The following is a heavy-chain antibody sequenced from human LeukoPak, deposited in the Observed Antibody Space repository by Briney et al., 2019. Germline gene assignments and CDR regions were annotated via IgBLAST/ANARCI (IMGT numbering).Heavy chain of an antibody. Sequence: PGGSLRLSCAASGFSFSSYTMNWVRQAPGKGLEWLSYISSSSSTIYYADSVKGRFTISRDNAKNSLYLQMNSLRAEDTAVYYCARGDGGITGMYFDCLGQGTLVTVSS. CDR1: GFSFSSYT. J-gene: IGHJ4*02. CDR2: ISSSSSTI. D-gene: IGHD1-20*01. CDR3: ARGDGGITGMYFDC. V-gene: IGHV3-48*01.